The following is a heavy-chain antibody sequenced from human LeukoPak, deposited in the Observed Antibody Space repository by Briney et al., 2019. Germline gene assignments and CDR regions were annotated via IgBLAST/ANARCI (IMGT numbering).Heavy chain of an antibody. V-gene: IGHV4-59*01. D-gene: IGHD4-11*01. Sequence: PSETLSLTCTVSGGSISSYYWSWIRQPPGRGLEWIGYIYFSGTTNYNPSLKSRVTISVDTSKTQFSLKLTSVTAADTAVYYCARGDYRHFDIWGQGTMVTVSS. CDR3: ARGDYRHFDI. J-gene: IGHJ3*02. CDR1: GGSISSYY. CDR2: IYFSGTT.